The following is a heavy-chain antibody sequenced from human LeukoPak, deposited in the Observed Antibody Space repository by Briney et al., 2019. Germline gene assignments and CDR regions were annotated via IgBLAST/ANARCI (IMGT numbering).Heavy chain of an antibody. D-gene: IGHD5-12*01. CDR3: ARHSRSAYTGYENAFDI. CDR2: IYYSGST. Sequence: PSETLSLTCTVSGGSVSSGSYYWSWIRQPPGKGLEWIGYIYYSGSTNYNPSLKSRVTISVDKSKNQFSLKLNSVTAADTGIYYCARHSRSAYTGYENAFDIWGQGTMVTVSS. J-gene: IGHJ3*02. V-gene: IGHV4-61*01. CDR1: GGSVSSGSYY.